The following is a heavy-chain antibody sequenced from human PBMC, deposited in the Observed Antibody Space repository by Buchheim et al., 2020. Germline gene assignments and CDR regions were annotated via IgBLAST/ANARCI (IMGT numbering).Heavy chain of an antibody. CDR3: AGGVVATMGEGDYYFCGRGV. D-gene: IGHD2-21*02. J-gene: IGHJ6*02. CDR1: GGSISSGDYY. Sequence: QVQLQESGPGLVKPSQTLTLTCTVSGGSISSGDYYWSWIRQPPGKGLEWIGYIYYSGSTYYNPSLKSRVTISVDPSKNQFSLKLSSVTAADTAVYCCAGGVVATMGEGDYYFCGRGVWGQGTT. V-gene: IGHV4-30-4*01. CDR2: IYYSGST.